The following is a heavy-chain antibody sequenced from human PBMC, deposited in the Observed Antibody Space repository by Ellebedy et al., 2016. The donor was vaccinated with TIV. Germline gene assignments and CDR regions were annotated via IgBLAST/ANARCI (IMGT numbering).Heavy chain of an antibody. D-gene: IGHD6-19*01. V-gene: IGHV3-9*01. CDR2: ISWNSGSI. J-gene: IGHJ4*02. CDR1: GFTFDDYA. CDR3: AKDLYSSGWYGGDY. Sequence: SLKISCAASGFTFDDYAMHWVRQAPGKGLEWVSGISWNSGSIGYADSVKGRFTISRDNAKNSLYLQMNSLRAEDTALYYCAKDLYSSGWYGGDYWGQGTLVTVSS.